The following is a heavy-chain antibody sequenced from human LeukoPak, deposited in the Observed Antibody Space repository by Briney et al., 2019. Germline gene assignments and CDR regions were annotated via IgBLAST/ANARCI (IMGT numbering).Heavy chain of an antibody. CDR2: INPNSGGT. CDR1: GYTFTGYY. V-gene: IGHV1-2*02. CDR3: ARDLIPFYDSSGQNY. J-gene: IGHJ4*02. Sequence: VKVSCKASGYTFTGYYMHWVRQAPGQGLEWMGWINPNSGGTNYAQKFQSRVTMTRDTSISTAYMELSRLRSDDTAVYYCARDLIPFYDSSGQNYWGQGTLVTVSS. D-gene: IGHD3-22*01.